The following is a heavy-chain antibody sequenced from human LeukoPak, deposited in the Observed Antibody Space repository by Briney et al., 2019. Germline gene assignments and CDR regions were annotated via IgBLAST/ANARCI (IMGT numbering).Heavy chain of an antibody. CDR1: GYTFTSYD. J-gene: IGHJ3*02. CDR2: MNPNSGNT. Sequence: GASVKVSCKASGYTFTSYDINWVRQATGQGLEWMGWMNPNSGNTGYAQKFQGRVTMTRNTSISTAYMELSSLRSEDTAVYYCAKEGSGSGWWRAFDIWGQGTMVTVSS. CDR3: AKEGSGSGWWRAFDI. D-gene: IGHD6-19*01. V-gene: IGHV1-8*01.